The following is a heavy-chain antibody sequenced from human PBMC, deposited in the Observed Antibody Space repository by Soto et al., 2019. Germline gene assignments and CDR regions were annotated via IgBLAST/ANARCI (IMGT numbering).Heavy chain of an antibody. CDR1: GFTFSFYG. J-gene: IGHJ4*02. V-gene: IGHV3-33*01. CDR3: ARDGDSSGHYSQFDY. D-gene: IGHD3-22*01. Sequence: QVQVEESGGGVVQAGRSLRLSCAASGFTFSFYGMHWVRQAPGKGLEWVAVMWSDGSNKYYADSVKGRFTISRDNSKNKLYLQRKSLRAEDTAVYYCARDGDSSGHYSQFDYWGQGTLVTVPS. CDR2: MWSDGSNK.